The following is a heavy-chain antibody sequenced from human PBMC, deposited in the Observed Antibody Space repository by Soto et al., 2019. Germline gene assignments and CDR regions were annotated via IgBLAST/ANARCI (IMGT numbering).Heavy chain of an antibody. CDR2: IYWDDDK. CDR1: AFSLSTGGVG. J-gene: IGHJ6*02. Sequence: QITLKESGPTLVKPTQTLTLTCTFSAFSLSTGGVGVAWIRHPPGRPLEWLAPIYWDDDKRYSPSLRSRLTITKDTSKTQVVLTMTNMDPVDTATYYCIQSRCGGDCLQSYASYYYYGMDVWGQGTTVTVSS. CDR3: IQSRCGGDCLQSYASYYYYGMDV. D-gene: IGHD2-21*02. V-gene: IGHV2-5*02.